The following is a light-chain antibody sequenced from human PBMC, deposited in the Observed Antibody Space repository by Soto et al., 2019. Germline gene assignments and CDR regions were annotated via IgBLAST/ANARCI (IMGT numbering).Light chain of an antibody. CDR3: AAWDDSLNGYV. Sequence: QSVLTQPPSASGTPGQRVTISCSGSSSNIGSNTENWYQQLPGTAPKLLICSNHRRPSGVPDRFSGAKSGTSATLAISAPQSEDEADYYCAAWDDSLNGYVFGTGTKVTVL. V-gene: IGLV1-44*01. J-gene: IGLJ1*01. CDR1: SSNIGSNT. CDR2: SNH.